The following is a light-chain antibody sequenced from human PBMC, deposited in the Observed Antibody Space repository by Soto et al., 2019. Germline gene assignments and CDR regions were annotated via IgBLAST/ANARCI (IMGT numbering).Light chain of an antibody. CDR2: EVS. J-gene: IGLJ1*01. V-gene: IGLV2-8*01. CDR3: TSYAGTYSFFYV. CDR1: SSDVGAYNY. Sequence: QSALTQPPSASGSPGQSVTISCTGTSSDVGAYNYVSWYQQLPGKAPKLIIYEVSKRPSGVPDRFSGSKSGNTASLTVSGLQDGDEADYYCTSYAGTYSFFYVFGTGTKVTVL.